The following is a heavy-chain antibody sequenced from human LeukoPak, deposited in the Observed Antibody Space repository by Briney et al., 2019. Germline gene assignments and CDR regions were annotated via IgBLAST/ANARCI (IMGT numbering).Heavy chain of an antibody. V-gene: IGHV3-21*01. D-gene: IGHD3-10*01. J-gene: IGHJ3*02. Sequence: GGSLRLSCAASGFTFSSYSMNWVRQAPGKGLEWASSISSSSSYIYYADSVKGRFTISRDNAKNSLYLQMNGLRAEDTAVYYCARDRSKLLWFGELLSDAFDIWGQGTMVTVSS. CDR3: ARDRSKLLWFGELLSDAFDI. CDR1: GFTFSSYS. CDR2: ISSSSSYI.